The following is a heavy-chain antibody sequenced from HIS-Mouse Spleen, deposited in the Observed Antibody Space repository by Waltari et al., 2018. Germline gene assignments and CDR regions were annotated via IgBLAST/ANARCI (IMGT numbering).Heavy chain of an antibody. CDR3: ARVKT. J-gene: IGHJ5*02. CDR1: GYSISSGYY. Sequence: QVQLQESGPGLVKPSETLSLTCTVYGYSISSGYYWGWLRQPPGKGLEWIGSIYHSGSTYYNPSLKSRVTISVDTSKNQFSLKLSSVTAADTAVYYCARVKTWGQGTLVTVSS. V-gene: IGHV4-38-2*02. CDR2: IYHSGST.